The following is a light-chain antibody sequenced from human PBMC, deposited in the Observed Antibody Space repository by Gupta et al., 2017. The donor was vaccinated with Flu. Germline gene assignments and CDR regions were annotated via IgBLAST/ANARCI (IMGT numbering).Light chain of an antibody. V-gene: IGKV1-5*03. CDR2: KAS. CDR1: QNINSW. Sequence: LSASVGDRVIITCRASQNINSWLAWYQQKPGKAPKFLIRKASSLESGVASRFSGSGSGTEFTLTISRLQPEDFATYYCQQYKNYPSTFGQGT. J-gene: IGKJ2*01. CDR3: QQYKNYPST.